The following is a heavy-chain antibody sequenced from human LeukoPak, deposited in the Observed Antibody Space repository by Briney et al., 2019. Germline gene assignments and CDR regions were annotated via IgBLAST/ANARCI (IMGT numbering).Heavy chain of an antibody. Sequence: SETLSLTCTVSGGSISSSSYYWSWIRQPPGEGLEWIGEINHSGSTNYNPSLKSRVTISVDTSKNQFSLKLSSVTAADTAVYYCARGFRGYINFDYWGQGTLVTVSS. CDR2: INHSGST. CDR1: GGSISSSSYY. J-gene: IGHJ4*02. D-gene: IGHD3-22*01. V-gene: IGHV4-39*07. CDR3: ARGFRGYINFDY.